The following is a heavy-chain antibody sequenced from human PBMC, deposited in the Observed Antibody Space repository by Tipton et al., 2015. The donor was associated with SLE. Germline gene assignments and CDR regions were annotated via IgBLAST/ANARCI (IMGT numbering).Heavy chain of an antibody. V-gene: IGHV4-59*08. CDR2: IYYSGST. J-gene: IGHJ4*02. Sequence: TLSLTCSVSGGSISGSYWSWIRQPPGKGLEWIGYIYYSGSTSYNPSLKSRVTISVDTSKNQFSLKLSSVTAADTAVYYCARRLTRYSGYDYFDYWGQGTLVTVSS. D-gene: IGHD5-12*01. CDR1: GGSISGSY. CDR3: ARRLTRYSGYDYFDY.